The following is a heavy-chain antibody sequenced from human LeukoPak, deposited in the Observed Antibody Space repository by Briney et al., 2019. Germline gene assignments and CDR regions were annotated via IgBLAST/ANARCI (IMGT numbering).Heavy chain of an antibody. J-gene: IGHJ4*02. V-gene: IGHV3-9*01. CDR3: AKALGSTVTTRTYFDY. CDR1: GFTFHDYA. D-gene: IGHD4-17*01. Sequence: GGSLRLPCAASGFTFHDYAMHWVRQAPGKGLEWVSGLSWNGGNIGYAESVRGRFTISRDNAGNSLYLQMNSLRPEDTALYYCAKALGSTVTTRTYFDYWGQGTLVTVSS. CDR2: LSWNGGNI.